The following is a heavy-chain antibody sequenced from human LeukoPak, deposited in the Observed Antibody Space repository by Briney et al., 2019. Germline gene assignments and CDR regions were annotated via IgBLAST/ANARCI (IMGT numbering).Heavy chain of an antibody. D-gene: IGHD3-10*02. CDR1: GDSIGGNFY. J-gene: IGHJ3*02. Sequence: PSETLSLTCSVSGDSIGGNFYWSWICQYPGRGLEWIGYTHSSGTTFYNPSLKSRTTILMDTSKDLFSLILTSATAADTAVYFCTRNVRGVAGPSEIWGQGTMVTVSS. V-gene: IGHV4-31*03. CDR3: TRNVRGVAGPSEI. CDR2: THSSGTT.